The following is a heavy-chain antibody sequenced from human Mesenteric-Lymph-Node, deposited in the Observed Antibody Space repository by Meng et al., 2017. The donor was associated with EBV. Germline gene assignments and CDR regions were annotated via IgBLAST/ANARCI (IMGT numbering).Heavy chain of an antibody. D-gene: IGHD3-22*01. V-gene: IGHV4-34*01. CDR2: INHSGST. Sequence: QVHRQQWGAVLLKPSETLSLTCAVYGGSFSGYYWTWIRQPPGKGLAWIGEINHSGSTKYNPSLESRVTISVDTSKNQFSLKLTSVAAADTGVYFCARGRLGKSYSDPSGYSDFDYWGQGTLVTVSS. CDR1: GGSFSGYY. J-gene: IGHJ4*02. CDR3: ARGRLGKSYSDPSGYSDFDY.